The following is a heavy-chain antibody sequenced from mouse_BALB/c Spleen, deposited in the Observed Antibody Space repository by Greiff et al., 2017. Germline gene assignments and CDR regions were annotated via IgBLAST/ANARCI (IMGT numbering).Heavy chain of an antibody. CDR3: ARGGTTVYFDY. Sequence: VQLKESGGGLVQPGGSRKLSCAASGFTFSDYGMAWVRQAPGKGPEWVAFISNLAYSIYYADTVTGRFTISRENAKNTLYLEMSSLRSEDTAMYYCARGGTTVYFDYWGQGTTLTVSS. V-gene: IGHV5-15*02. CDR2: ISNLAYSI. CDR1: GFTFSDYG. D-gene: IGHD1-1*01. J-gene: IGHJ2*01.